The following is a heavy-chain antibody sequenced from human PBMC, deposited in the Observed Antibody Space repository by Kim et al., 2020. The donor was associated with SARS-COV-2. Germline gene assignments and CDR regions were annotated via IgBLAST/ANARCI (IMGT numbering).Heavy chain of an antibody. J-gene: IGHJ4*02. Sequence: GTTFYADSVKGRVPSTRDTSKDLLYLQVNSLRVEDTAVYFCVRDRDWSFHYWGQGSLVTVSS. CDR2: GTT. CDR3: VRDRDWSFHY. V-gene: IGHV3-23*01. D-gene: IGHD3-9*01.